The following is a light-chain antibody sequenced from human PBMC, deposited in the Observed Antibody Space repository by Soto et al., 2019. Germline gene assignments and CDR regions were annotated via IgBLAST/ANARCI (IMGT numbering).Light chain of an antibody. CDR1: SGDVGSYKY. J-gene: IGLJ1*01. V-gene: IGLV2-14*01. CDR2: EVN. Sequence: QSALTQPASVSGSPGQSISVSCTGSSGDVGSYKYVSWYQQHPGKAPKLIIYEVNKRPSGVSDRFSGSKSGNTASLTISGLQAEDEADYYCCSYTTSSTRVFGSGTKVTV. CDR3: CSYTTSSTRV.